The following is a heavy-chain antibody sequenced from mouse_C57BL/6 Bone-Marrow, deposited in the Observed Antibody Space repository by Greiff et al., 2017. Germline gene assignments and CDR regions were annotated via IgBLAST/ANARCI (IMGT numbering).Heavy chain of an antibody. CDR3: ARSGGDYFDY. D-gene: IGHD1-1*02. V-gene: IGHV1-63*01. J-gene: IGHJ2*01. CDR2: IYPGGGYT. Sequence: VKLQESGAELVRPGTSVKMSCKASGYTFTNYWIGWAKQRPGHGLEWIGDIYPGGGYTNYNEKFKGKATLTADKSSSTAYMQFSSLTSEDSAIYYCARSGGDYFDYWGQGTTLTVSS. CDR1: GYTFTNYW.